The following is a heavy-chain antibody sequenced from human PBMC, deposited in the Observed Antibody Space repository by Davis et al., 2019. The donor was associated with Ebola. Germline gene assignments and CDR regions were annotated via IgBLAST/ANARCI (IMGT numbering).Heavy chain of an antibody. J-gene: IGHJ5*02. Sequence: ASVKVSCKASGYTFTGYYMHWVRQAPGQGPEWMGWINPNSGGTNYAQKFQGRVTMTRDTSISTAYMELSRLRSDDTAVYYCARRYYDYIWGSYRENWFDPWGQGTLVTVSS. CDR1: GYTFTGYY. V-gene: IGHV1-2*02. CDR3: ARRYYDYIWGSYRENWFDP. CDR2: INPNSGGT. D-gene: IGHD3-16*02.